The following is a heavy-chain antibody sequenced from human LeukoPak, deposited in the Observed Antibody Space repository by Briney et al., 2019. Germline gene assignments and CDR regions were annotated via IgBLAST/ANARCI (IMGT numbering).Heavy chain of an antibody. V-gene: IGHV3-48*04. CDR3: AKDGSSSTSLEPDYYYYYMDV. CDR1: GCTFREYS. D-gene: IGHD2-2*01. CDR2: ITLSSTTI. J-gene: IGHJ6*03. Sequence: SLRHSNTAAGCTFREYSRTRVRPAQEKRKEWVSYITLSSTTIYYADSVKGRFTISRDNSKNSLYLQMNSLRAEDTALYYCAKDGSSSTSLEPDYYYYYMDVWGKGTTVTVSS.